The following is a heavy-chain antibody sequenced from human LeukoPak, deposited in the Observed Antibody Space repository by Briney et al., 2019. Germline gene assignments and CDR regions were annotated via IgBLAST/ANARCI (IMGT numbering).Heavy chain of an antibody. V-gene: IGHV4-4*02. D-gene: IGHD3-22*01. J-gene: IGHJ4*02. CDR2: IYHSGST. CDR3: ARDPYDSSGYYRYFDY. Sequence: SETLSLTCAVSGGSISSSNWWSWVRQPPGKGLERIGEIYHSGSTNYNPSLKSRVTISVDKSKNQFSLKLSSVTAADTAVYYCARDPYDSSGYYRYFDYWGQGTLVTVSS. CDR1: GGSISSSNW.